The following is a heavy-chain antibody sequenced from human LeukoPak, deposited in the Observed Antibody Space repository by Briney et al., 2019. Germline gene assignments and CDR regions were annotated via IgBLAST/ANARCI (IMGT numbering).Heavy chain of an antibody. V-gene: IGHV4-34*01. CDR1: GGSFSGYY. J-gene: IGHJ4*02. CDR3: ARAVASSGPFFDY. CDR2: INHSGST. D-gene: IGHD3-22*01. Sequence: SETLSLTCAVYGGSFSGYYWTWIRQPPGKGLEWIGEINHSGSTNYNPSLKSRVTISVDTSKNQFSLKLSSVTAADTAVYYCARAVASSGPFFDYWGQGTLVTVSS.